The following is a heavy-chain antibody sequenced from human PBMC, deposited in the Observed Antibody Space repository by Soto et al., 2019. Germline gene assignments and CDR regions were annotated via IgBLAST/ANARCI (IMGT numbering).Heavy chain of an antibody. D-gene: IGHD6-13*01. CDR3: AKDPLDSSSAGGWFDP. J-gene: IGHJ5*02. Sequence: PGGSLRLSCAASGFTFSSYAMSWVRQAPGKGLEWVSAISGSGGSTYYADSVKGRFTISRDNSKNTLYLQMNSLRAEDTAVYYCAKDPLDSSSAGGWFDPWGQGTLVTVSS. CDR2: ISGSGGST. CDR1: GFTFSSYA. V-gene: IGHV3-23*01.